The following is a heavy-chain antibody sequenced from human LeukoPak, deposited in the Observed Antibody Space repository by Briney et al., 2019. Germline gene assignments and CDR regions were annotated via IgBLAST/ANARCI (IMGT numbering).Heavy chain of an antibody. CDR2: IWYDGSNK. D-gene: IGHD6-19*01. V-gene: IGHV3-33*08. J-gene: IGHJ4*02. Sequence: PGGSLRLSCAASGFTFSSYAMSWVRQAPGKGLEWVAVIWYDGSNKYYADSVKGRFTISRDNSKNTLYLQMNSLRAEDTAVYYCARGPVAGKGEIDYWGQGTLVTVSS. CDR1: GFTFSSYA. CDR3: ARGPVAGKGEIDY.